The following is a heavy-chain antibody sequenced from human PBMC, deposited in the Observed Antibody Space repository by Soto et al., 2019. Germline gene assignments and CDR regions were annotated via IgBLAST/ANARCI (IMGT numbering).Heavy chain of an antibody. CDR2: IHYGGPT. J-gene: IGHJ4*02. V-gene: IGHV4-39*01. D-gene: IGHD3-3*01. CDR1: GDSFSSTHYY. CDR3: ARSNVPELQRFFLVFGP. Sequence: QLQLQESGPGLVKPSETLSLTCSVSGDSFSSTHYYWGWIRQPPGKGLEWIGHIHYGGPTYYNPSPKSRGSITKDTAKNLVSLNLPPVTAGGTAFYYWARSNVPELQRFFLVFGPWGQGSQVTVSS.